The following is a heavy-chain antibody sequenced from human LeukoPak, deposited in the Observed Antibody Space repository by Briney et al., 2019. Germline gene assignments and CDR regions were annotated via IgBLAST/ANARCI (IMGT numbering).Heavy chain of an antibody. CDR1: GFTFGDYA. CDR3: TSWCSGSSCPGPDAFDI. CDR2: IRSKAYGGTT. J-gene: IGHJ3*02. Sequence: PGRSLRLSCTASGFTFGDYAMSWVRQAPGQGLEGVGFIRSKAYGGTTEYAASVKGRFTISRDDSKSIAYLQMNSLKTEDTAVYYCTSWCSGSSCPGPDAFDIWGQGTMVTVSS. V-gene: IGHV3-49*04. D-gene: IGHD6-13*01.